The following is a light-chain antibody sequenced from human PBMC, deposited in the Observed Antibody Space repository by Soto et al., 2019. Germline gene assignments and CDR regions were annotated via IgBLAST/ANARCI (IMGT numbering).Light chain of an antibody. CDR2: GAS. CDR1: QSFRGL. V-gene: IGKV3-11*01. Sequence: EVVLTQSPVTLSLSPWEIATLSCMASQSFRGLLAWYQQKPGQAPRLLIYGASNRATGTPDRFSGSGSGTDFTLTISRLEPEDFAVYYCQQYNNWPRTFGQGTKVDIK. J-gene: IGKJ1*01. CDR3: QQYNNWPRT.